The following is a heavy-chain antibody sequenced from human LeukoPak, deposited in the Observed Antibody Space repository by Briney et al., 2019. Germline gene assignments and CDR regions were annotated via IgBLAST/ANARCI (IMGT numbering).Heavy chain of an antibody. CDR1: GFTFSGYW. D-gene: IGHD4-17*01. Sequence: GLSLRLSCAASGFTFSGYWMHWVRQAPGKGLVWVSRINTDGSSTTYADSVKGRFTSSRDNAKNTLYLQVNSLRAEDTAVYYCASAHNDYGDYDFGYWGQGTLVTVPS. V-gene: IGHV3-74*01. J-gene: IGHJ4*02. CDR3: ASAHNDYGDYDFGY. CDR2: INTDGSST.